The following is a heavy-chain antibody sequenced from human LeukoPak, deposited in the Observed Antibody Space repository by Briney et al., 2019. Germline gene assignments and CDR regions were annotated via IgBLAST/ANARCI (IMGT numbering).Heavy chain of an antibody. J-gene: IGHJ4*02. D-gene: IGHD6-19*01. Sequence: ASVKVSRKASGYTFTGYYMHWVRQAPGQGLEWMGWINPNSGGTNYAQKFQGRVTMTRDTSISTAYMELSRLRSDDTAVYYCASFMLGYSSGWYDYWGQGTLVTVSS. CDR3: ASFMLGYSSGWYDY. V-gene: IGHV1-2*02. CDR1: GYTFTGYY. CDR2: INPNSGGT.